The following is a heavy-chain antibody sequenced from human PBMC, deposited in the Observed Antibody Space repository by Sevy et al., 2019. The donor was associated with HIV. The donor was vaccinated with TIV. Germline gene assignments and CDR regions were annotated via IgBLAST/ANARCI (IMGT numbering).Heavy chain of an antibody. CDR2: IWNDGSNK. D-gene: IGHD3-10*02. V-gene: IGHV3-33*01. Sequence: GGSLRLSCAASGFTFSDFGMQWVRQAPGKGLQWVAVIWNDGSNKYYADSVKGRFTTSRDNSSNTLYLQMNSLRAEDTAVYYWAIDVRGEGIRPGDLDYWGQGTLVTVSS. CDR1: GFTFSDFG. CDR3: AIDVRGEGIRPGDLDY. J-gene: IGHJ4*02.